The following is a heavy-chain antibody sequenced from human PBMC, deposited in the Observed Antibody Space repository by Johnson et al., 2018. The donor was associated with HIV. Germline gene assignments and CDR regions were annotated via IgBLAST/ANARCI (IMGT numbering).Heavy chain of an antibody. CDR2: INSDGSST. Sequence: VQLVESGGGLVQPGGSLRLSCAASGFTFSSYWMHWVRQAPGKGLVWISRINSDGSSTTYADSVKGRFTISRDNAKNSLYLQMNSLRAEDTAVYYCARDHEMATIGDAFDIWGQGTMVTVSS. J-gene: IGHJ3*02. CDR3: ARDHEMATIGDAFDI. CDR1: GFTFSSYW. D-gene: IGHD5-24*01. V-gene: IGHV3-74*01.